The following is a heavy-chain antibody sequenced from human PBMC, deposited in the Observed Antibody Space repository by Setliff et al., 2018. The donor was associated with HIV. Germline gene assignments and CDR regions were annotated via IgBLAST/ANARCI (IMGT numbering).Heavy chain of an antibody. CDR3: ASLFSKEVAGDDY. J-gene: IGHJ4*02. D-gene: IGHD6-19*01. V-gene: IGHV3-7*05. CDR2: IKQDGSEK. CDR1: GFTFSSYW. Sequence: GGSLRLSCAASGFTFSSYWMSWVRQAPGKGLEWVANIKQDGSEKYYVDSVKGRFTISRDNAKNSLYLQMNSLRAEDTAVYYCASLFSKEVAGDDYWGQGTLVTVSS.